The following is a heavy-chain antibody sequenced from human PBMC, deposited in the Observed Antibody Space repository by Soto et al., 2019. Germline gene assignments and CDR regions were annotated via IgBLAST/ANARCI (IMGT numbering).Heavy chain of an antibody. V-gene: IGHV3-30*03. CDR1: GFTFSSYG. J-gene: IGHJ4*02. D-gene: IGHD6-13*01. CDR3: ATDWPHSNSWSGAFGY. Sequence: QVQLVESGGGVVQPGRSLRLSCAASGFTFSSYGRHWVRQAPGKGLEWVAVISYDVSNKYYADSVKGRFTISRDNSKNTLYLQMNSLRAEDTAVYYCATDWPHSNSWSGAFGYWGQGTLVTVSS. CDR2: ISYDVSNK.